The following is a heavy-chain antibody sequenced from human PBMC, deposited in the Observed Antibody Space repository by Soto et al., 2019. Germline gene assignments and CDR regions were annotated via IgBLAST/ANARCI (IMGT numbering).Heavy chain of an antibody. D-gene: IGHD6-19*01. Sequence: SQTLSLTCAISGDSVSSNSAAWNWIRQSPSRGLEWLGRTYYRSKWYDDYAVSVKSRITISPDTSKNQFSLQLKSVTPEDTAVYYCAKEQWLPGNSYYGMDVWGQGTTVTVSS. CDR2: TYYRSKWYD. CDR1: GDSVSSNSAA. J-gene: IGHJ6*02. V-gene: IGHV6-1*01. CDR3: AKEQWLPGNSYYGMDV.